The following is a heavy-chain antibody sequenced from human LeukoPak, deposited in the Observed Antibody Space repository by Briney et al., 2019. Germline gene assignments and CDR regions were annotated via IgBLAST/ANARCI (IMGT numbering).Heavy chain of an antibody. D-gene: IGHD6-25*01. CDR3: ARGSPAAV. V-gene: IGHV3-74*01. CDR1: GFTFSSYW. J-gene: IGHJ4*02. CDR2: INTDGSTT. Sequence: GGSLRLSCAAPGFTFSSYWMHWVRHAPGKGLVWVSRINTDGSTTNYADSVKGRFTISRDNAENTLYLQMNSLRAEDTAVYYCARGSPAAVWGQGALVTVSS.